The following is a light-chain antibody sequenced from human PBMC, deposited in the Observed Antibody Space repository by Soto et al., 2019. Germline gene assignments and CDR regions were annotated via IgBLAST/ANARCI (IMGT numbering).Light chain of an antibody. Sequence: EIVMTQSPATLSVSPGERATLSCRASQNIISNLAWYQQKSGQAPRLLIYGASTRATGIPARFSGSGSGTEFTLTISSLQSEDFEVYYCQQYNNWPITFGQGTRLESK. J-gene: IGKJ5*01. CDR2: GAS. V-gene: IGKV3-15*01. CDR3: QQYNNWPIT. CDR1: QNIISN.